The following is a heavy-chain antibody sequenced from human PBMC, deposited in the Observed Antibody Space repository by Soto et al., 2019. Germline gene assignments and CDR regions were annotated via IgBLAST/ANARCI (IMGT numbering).Heavy chain of an antibody. CDR1: GGSISSYY. V-gene: IGHV4-59*08. Sequence: QVQLQESGPGLVKPSETLSHTCTVSGGSISSYYWSWIRQPPWKGLEWIGYIYYSGSTNYNPSLNRRVTISVDTSKNQFSLQLSSVTAAATAVYYRASLYSSSSDFDYWGQGTLVTVSS. CDR3: ASLYSSSSDFDY. D-gene: IGHD6-6*01. CDR2: IYYSGST. J-gene: IGHJ4*02.